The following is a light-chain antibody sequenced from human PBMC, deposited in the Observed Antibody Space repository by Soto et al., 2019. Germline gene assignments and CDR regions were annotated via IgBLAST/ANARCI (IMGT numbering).Light chain of an antibody. J-gene: IGLJ2*01. CDR2: DNN. V-gene: IGLV1-51*01. Sequence: QSVLTQSPSVSAAPGQKVTISCSGSSSNIGNNYVSWYQQLPGTAPKLLIYDNNNRPSGILYRLLCGHSGAAGTLDITALQTGDEADYYCATWDGSRPVEVFGGGTKLTVL. CDR1: SSNIGNNY. CDR3: ATWDGSRPVEV.